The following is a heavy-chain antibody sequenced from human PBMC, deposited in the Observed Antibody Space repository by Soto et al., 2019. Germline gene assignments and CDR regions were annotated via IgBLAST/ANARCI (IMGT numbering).Heavy chain of an antibody. D-gene: IGHD6-13*01. CDR3: ARGHSIAAAGRAY. J-gene: IGHJ4*02. V-gene: IGHV3-21*01. Sequence: EVQLVESGGGLVKPGGSLRLSCAASGFTFSSYSMNWVRQAPGKGLEWVSSISSSSSYIYYADSVKGRFTISRDNAKNSLYLQMNSLRAEDTAVYYCARGHSIAAAGRAYWGQGTLVTVSS. CDR1: GFTFSSYS. CDR2: ISSSSSYI.